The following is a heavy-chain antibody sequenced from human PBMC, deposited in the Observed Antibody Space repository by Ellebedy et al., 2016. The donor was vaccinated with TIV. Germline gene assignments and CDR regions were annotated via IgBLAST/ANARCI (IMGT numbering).Heavy chain of an antibody. D-gene: IGHD1-14*01. CDR3: VRHRGYNFDV. J-gene: IGHJ3*01. CDR2: IWDDGTDK. V-gene: IGHV3-33*03. CDR1: GFNFRTYG. Sequence: GESLKISCAASGFNFRTYGMHWVRQAPGKGLEWLAVIWDDGTDKYYADSVKGRFTISRDNTKNTLYLQMNSLRAEDTALYYCVRHRGYNFDVWGQGTMVTVAS.